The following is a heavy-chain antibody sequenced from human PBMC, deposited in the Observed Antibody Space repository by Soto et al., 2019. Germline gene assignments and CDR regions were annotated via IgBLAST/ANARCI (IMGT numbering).Heavy chain of an antibody. CDR3: ARGAVDYVWGEFSVFDY. D-gene: IGHD3-16*01. J-gene: IGHJ4*02. CDR1: GFTFSSYS. V-gene: IGHV3-21*01. Sequence: EVQLVESGGGLVKPGGSLRLSCAASGFTFSSYSMNWVRQAPGKGLEWVSSISSSSSYIYYADSVKGRFTISRDNAKNSLYLQMISLRAEDTAVYYCARGAVDYVWGEFSVFDYWGQGTLVTVSS. CDR2: ISSSSSYI.